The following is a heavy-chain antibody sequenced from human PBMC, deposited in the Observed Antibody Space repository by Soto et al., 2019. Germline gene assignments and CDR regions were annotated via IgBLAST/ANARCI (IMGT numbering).Heavy chain of an antibody. CDR2: IVVGSGNT. V-gene: IGHV1-58*01. Sequence: ASVKVSCKASGFTFTSSAVQWVRQARGQRLEWIGWIVVGSGNTNYAQKFQERVTITRDMSTSTAYMELSSLRSEDTAVYYCAAPSPGSGYYFGYYYGMDVWGQGTTVTVSS. D-gene: IGHD3-22*01. J-gene: IGHJ6*02. CDR3: AAPSPGSGYYFGYYYGMDV. CDR1: GFTFTSSA.